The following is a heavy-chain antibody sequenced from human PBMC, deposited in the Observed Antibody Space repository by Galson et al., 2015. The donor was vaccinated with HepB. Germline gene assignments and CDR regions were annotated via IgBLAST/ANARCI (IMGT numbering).Heavy chain of an antibody. D-gene: IGHD3-10*01. CDR3: AKVLPPITMVREAFDI. CDR1: GFTFSSYG. V-gene: IGHV3-30*02. CDR2: IRYDGSNK. Sequence: SLRLSCAASGFTFSSYGMHWVRQAPGKGLEWVAFIRYDGSNKYYADSVKGRFTISRDNSKNTLYLQMNSLRAEDTAVYYCAKVLPPITMVREAFDIWGQGTMVTVSS. J-gene: IGHJ3*02.